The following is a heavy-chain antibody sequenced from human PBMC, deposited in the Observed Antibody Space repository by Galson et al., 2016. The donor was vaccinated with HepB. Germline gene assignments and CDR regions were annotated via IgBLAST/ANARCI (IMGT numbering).Heavy chain of an antibody. CDR2: ISYSGST. Sequence: SETLSLTCTVSGDSISSSSYYWGWIRQPPGKGLEWIGSISYSGSTYYNPSLKSRVTISVDTSKNQFSLKLSSVTAADTAVYYCARTGGRGYNYTDYWGQGTLVTVSS. CDR1: GDSISSSSYY. CDR3: ARTGGRGYNYTDY. J-gene: IGHJ4*02. D-gene: IGHD5-18*01. V-gene: IGHV4-39*01.